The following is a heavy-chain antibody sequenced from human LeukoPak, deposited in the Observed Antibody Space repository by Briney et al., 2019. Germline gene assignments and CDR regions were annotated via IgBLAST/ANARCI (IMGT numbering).Heavy chain of an antibody. J-gene: IGHJ3*02. CDR1: GFTFSSYE. CDR3: ARDPLDYYDSSGYQPTGDAFDI. D-gene: IGHD3-22*01. Sequence: GGSLRLSCAASGFTFSSYEMNWLRQAPGKGLEWVSYISSSGSTIYYADPVKGLFTIFRDNDKNTLYLQINSLRAEDTAVYYCARDPLDYYDSSGYQPTGDAFDIWGQGTMVTVSS. V-gene: IGHV3-48*03. CDR2: ISSSGSTI.